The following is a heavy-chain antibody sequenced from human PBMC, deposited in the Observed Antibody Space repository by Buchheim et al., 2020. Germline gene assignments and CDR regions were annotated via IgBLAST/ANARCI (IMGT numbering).Heavy chain of an antibody. CDR3: ARGYGSGNYYTY. V-gene: IGHV4-34*01. Sequence: QVQLQQWGAGLLKPSETLSLTCAVYGGSFSGYYWSWIRQPPGKGLEWIREINRSGSTSYNTSLKNRVTISLDTSKNQVSLRLSSVTAADTAVYYCARGYGSGNYYTYWGQGTL. CDR1: GGSFSGYY. J-gene: IGHJ4*02. D-gene: IGHD3-10*01. CDR2: INRSGST.